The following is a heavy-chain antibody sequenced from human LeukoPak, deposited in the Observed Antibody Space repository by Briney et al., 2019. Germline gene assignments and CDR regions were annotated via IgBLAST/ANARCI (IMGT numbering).Heavy chain of an antibody. D-gene: IGHD3-22*01. J-gene: IGHJ3*02. CDR1: GFTFSSYG. CDR2: IWYDGSNK. V-gene: IGHV3-33*01. CDR3: ARLTYDSSGYYPLGAFDI. Sequence: GGSLRLSCAASGFTFSSYGMHWVRQAPGKGLEWVAVIWYDGSNKYYADSVKGRFTISRDNSKNTLYLQMNSLRAEDTAVYYCARLTYDSSGYYPLGAFDIWGQGTMVTVSS.